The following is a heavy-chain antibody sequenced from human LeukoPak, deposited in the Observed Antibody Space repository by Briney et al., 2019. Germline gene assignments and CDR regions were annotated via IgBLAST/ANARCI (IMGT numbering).Heavy chain of an antibody. J-gene: IGHJ5*02. V-gene: IGHV4-39*01. CDR1: GGSVSSRSDY. CDR2: IYYGRST. CDR3: ARALGYCSGGSCTTGYNWFDP. Sequence: SETLALTCTVSGGSVSSRSDYWSWIRQPPGKGLEWIGSIYYGRSTYYNPSLKSRVTISVDTSMNQFSLKLRFVTTADTAVYYCARALGYCSGGSCTTGYNWFDPWGQGTLVTVPS. D-gene: IGHD2-15*01.